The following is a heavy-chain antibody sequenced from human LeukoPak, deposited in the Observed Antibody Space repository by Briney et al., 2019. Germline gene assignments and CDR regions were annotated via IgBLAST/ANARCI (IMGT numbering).Heavy chain of an antibody. CDR3: ARDLYSSGWSLGY. CDR1: GGSISSSSYY. Sequence: PSETLSLTCTVSGGSISSSSYYWGWIRQPPGKGLEWIGSIYYSGSTNYNPSLKSRVTISVDTSKNQFSLKLSSVTAADTAVYYCARDLYSSGWSLGYWGQGTLVTVSS. V-gene: IGHV4-39*07. D-gene: IGHD6-19*01. J-gene: IGHJ4*02. CDR2: IYYSGST.